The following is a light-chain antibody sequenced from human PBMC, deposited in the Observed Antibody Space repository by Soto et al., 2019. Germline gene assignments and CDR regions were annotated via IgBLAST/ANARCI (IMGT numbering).Light chain of an antibody. Sequence: DIQMTQSPSSLSASVGDRVTITCRASRNINTYLNWYQQKPGKAPKLLIYAASALRCGVPSRFSGSGSGTDFTLTISSLQPEDCATYYCQLSHSTPLMFGQGTKVDIK. J-gene: IGKJ1*01. CDR1: RNINTY. CDR3: QLSHSTPLM. V-gene: IGKV1-39*01. CDR2: AAS.